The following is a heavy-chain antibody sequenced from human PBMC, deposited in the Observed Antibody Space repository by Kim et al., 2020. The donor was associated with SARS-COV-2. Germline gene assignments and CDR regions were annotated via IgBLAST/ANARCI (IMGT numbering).Heavy chain of an antibody. Sequence: YEAPVKGRFPTPRDNSKNTLYLEMTSLSAEDTAVYYCAKDPPTRALYFQHWGQGTLVTVSS. V-gene: IGHV3-23*01. J-gene: IGHJ1*01. CDR3: AKDPPTRALYFQH.